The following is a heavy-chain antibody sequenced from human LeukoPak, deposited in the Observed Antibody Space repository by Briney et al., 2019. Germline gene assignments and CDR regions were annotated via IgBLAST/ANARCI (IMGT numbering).Heavy chain of an antibody. CDR2: IYYRSKSKWYT. V-gene: IGHV6-1*01. D-gene: IGHD3-3*01. CDR3: ARVNVGSAIFEPNWFDP. CDR1: GDSVSSNSAA. Sequence: SQTLSLTCAISGDSVSSNSAAWNWIRQSPSRGLEWLGRIYYRSKSKWYTDYAVSVESRITINPDTSKNQFSLQLNSVTPEDTAVYYCARVNVGSAIFEPNWFDPWGRGTLVTVSS. J-gene: IGHJ5*02.